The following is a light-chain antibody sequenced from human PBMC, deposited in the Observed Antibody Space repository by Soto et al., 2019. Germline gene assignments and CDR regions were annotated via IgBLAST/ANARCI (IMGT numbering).Light chain of an antibody. J-gene: IGLJ2*01. CDR2: DVS. CDR3: SSYTSSSTLV. Sequence: QSALTQPASVSGSPGLSITISCAGTSSDVGGYNFVSWYQHHPGKVPKLMIYDVSNRPSGVSNRFSGSKSGNTASLTISGLQAEDEADYYCSSYTSSSTLVFGGGTKLTVL. CDR1: SSDVGGYNF. V-gene: IGLV2-14*03.